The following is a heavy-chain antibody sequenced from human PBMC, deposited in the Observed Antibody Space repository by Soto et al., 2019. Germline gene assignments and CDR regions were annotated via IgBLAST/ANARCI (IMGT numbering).Heavy chain of an antibody. J-gene: IGHJ5*02. Sequence: GGSLRLSCAASGFTFSDYYMSWIRQAPGKGLEWVSYISSSGSIMFYADSVKGRFTISRDNTKSSLYLQMNSLRAEDTAVYYCARARGSPFAWGQGTLVTVSS. CDR2: ISSSGSIM. V-gene: IGHV3-11*01. D-gene: IGHD1-26*01. CDR1: GFTFSDYY. CDR3: ARARGSPFA.